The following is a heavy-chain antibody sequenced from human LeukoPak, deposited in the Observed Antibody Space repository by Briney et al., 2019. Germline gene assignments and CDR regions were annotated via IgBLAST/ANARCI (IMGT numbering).Heavy chain of an antibody. CDR1: DDSITMYY. V-gene: IGHV4-59*01. CDR3: ARVFISGAEYFQH. J-gene: IGHJ1*01. Sequence: SETLSLTCSVSDDSITMYYWTWIRQPPGKGLEWIGYVDHTGSTNFNPSLNGRVSISRDTTNNLFSLRLRSVTAADTAVYYCARVFISGAEYFQHWGQGTLVTVSS. D-gene: IGHD3-10*01. CDR2: VDHTGST.